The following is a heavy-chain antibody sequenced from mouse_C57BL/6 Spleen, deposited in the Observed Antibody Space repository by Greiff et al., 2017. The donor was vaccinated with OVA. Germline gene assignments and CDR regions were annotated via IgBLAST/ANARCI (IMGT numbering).Heavy chain of an antibody. V-gene: IGHV1-52*01. J-gene: IGHJ4*01. D-gene: IGHD2-4*01. CDR2: IDPSDSET. Sequence: QVQLQQPGAELVRPGSSVKLSCKASGYTFTSYWMHWVKQRPIQGLEWIGNIDPSDSETHYNQKFKDKATLTVDKSSSTAYMQLSSLTSEDSAVYYCARDGVYDYDEGYAMDYWGQGTSVTVSS. CDR1: GYTFTSYW. CDR3: ARDGVYDYDEGYAMDY.